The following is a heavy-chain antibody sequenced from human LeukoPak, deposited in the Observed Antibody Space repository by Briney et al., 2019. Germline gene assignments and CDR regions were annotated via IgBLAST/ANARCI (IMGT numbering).Heavy chain of an antibody. CDR2: IKQDKGEI. CDR3: ARDRGIAADGTVGWFDP. J-gene: IGHJ5*02. V-gene: IGHV3-7*01. CDR1: GFTFSNFW. Sequence: GGSLRLSCAASGFTFSNFWMTWVRQAPGNRLEWVASIKQDKGEIRYVDSVRGRFTISRDNAKNSLYLQMNRLRAEDSAIYYCARDRGIAADGTVGWFDPWGQGTLVTVSS. D-gene: IGHD6-13*01.